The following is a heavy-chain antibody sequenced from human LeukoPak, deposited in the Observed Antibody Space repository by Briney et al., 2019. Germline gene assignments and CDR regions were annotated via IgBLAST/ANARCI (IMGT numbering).Heavy chain of an antibody. D-gene: IGHD1-26*01. CDR1: GGSISSSSYY. Sequence: PSETLSLTCTVSGGSISSSSYYWGWIRQPPGKGLEWIGSIYYSGSTYYNPSLKSRVTISVDTSKNQFSLKLSSVTAADTAVYYCARLLVRPPYYSGVGATIGEEDWGQGTLVTVSS. CDR2: IYYSGST. V-gene: IGHV4-39*07. J-gene: IGHJ4*02. CDR3: ARLLVRPPYYSGVGATIGEED.